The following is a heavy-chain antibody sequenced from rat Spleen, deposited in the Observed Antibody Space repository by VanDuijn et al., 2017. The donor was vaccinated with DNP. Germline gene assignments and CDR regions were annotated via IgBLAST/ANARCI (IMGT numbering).Heavy chain of an antibody. J-gene: IGHJ2*01. CDR1: GFTFSNYD. CDR3: TRRTTNYYYAPFDY. CDR2: IWSGGST. Sequence: VQLVESGGGLVQPGRSLKLSCTTSGFTFSNYDMAWVRQPPGKGLEWAGAIWSGGSTDYNSGLKSRLTISRDTSKSQVFLKMNSLQTEDTAIYFCTRRTTNYYYAPFDYWGQGLMVTVSS. V-gene: IGHV2-15*01. D-gene: IGHD1-6*01.